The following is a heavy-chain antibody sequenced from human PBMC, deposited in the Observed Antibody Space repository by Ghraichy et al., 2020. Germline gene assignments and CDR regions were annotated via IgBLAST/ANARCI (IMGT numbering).Heavy chain of an antibody. V-gene: IGHV1-24*01. Sequence: ASVKVSCKVSGYTLTELSMHWVRQAPGKGLEWMGGFDPEDGETIYAQKFQGRVTMTGDTSTATAYMELSSLRSEDTAVYYCATLYCGGDCYSQPRHRFDGMDVWGQGTTVTVSS. J-gene: IGHJ6*02. CDR3: ATLYCGGDCYSQPRHRFDGMDV. CDR2: FDPEDGET. D-gene: IGHD2-21*02. CDR1: GYTLTELS.